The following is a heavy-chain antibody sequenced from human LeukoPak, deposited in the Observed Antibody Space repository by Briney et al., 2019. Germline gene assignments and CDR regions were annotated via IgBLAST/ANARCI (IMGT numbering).Heavy chain of an antibody. CDR3: AKRLAYTSGGSDYFDY. V-gene: IGHV3-23*01. Sequence: GGSLRLSCAASGYTFSSYAMTWVRQAPGKGLEWVSAISGSGGSTYYADSVKGRFTISRDNSKNTLYLQMNSLRAEDTAVYYCAKRLAYTSGGSDYFDYWGQGTLVTVSS. D-gene: IGHD3-10*01. CDR1: GYTFSSYA. J-gene: IGHJ4*02. CDR2: ISGSGGST.